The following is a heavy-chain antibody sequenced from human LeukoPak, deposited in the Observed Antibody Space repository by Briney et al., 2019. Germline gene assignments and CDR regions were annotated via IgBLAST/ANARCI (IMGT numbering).Heavy chain of an antibody. J-gene: IGHJ4*02. Sequence: GGSLRLSCVASGIIVRNNYMTWVRQAPGKGLEWVSVIYNGGSIYYGDSVKGRFTISADNSRNMVYLQMNGLRAEDTAVYYCARTGGGNSGPFGYWGQGTLVTVS. CDR3: ARTGGGNSGPFGY. CDR2: IYNGGSI. V-gene: IGHV3-53*01. D-gene: IGHD4-23*01. CDR1: GIIVRNNY.